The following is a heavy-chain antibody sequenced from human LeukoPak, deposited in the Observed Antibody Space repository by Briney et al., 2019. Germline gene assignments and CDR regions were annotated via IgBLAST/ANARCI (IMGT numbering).Heavy chain of an antibody. CDR3: ARDIYSNCGGDCPLDY. J-gene: IGHJ4*02. D-gene: IGHD2-21*01. Sequence: ASVKVSCKASGGTFSSYAISWVRQAPGQGLEWMGGIIPIFGTANYAQKFQGRVTITADESTSTAYMELSSLRSEDTAVYYCARDIYSNCGGDCPLDYWGQGTLVTVSS. V-gene: IGHV1-69*13. CDR2: IIPIFGTA. CDR1: GGTFSSYA.